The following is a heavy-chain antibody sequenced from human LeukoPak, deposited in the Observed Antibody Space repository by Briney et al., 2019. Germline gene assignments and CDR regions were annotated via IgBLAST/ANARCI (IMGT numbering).Heavy chain of an antibody. V-gene: IGHV4-59*01. CDR2: IYYSGST. J-gene: IGHJ6*03. CDR3: ARVPRAWSGYTYYYYYMDV. Sequence: RPSETLSLTCTVSGGSISSYYRSWIRQPPGKGLEWIGYIYYSGSTNYNPSLKSRVTISVDTSKNQFSLKLSSVTAADTAVHYCARVPRAWSGYTYYYYYMDVWGKGTTVTVSS. D-gene: IGHD3-3*01. CDR1: GGSISSYY.